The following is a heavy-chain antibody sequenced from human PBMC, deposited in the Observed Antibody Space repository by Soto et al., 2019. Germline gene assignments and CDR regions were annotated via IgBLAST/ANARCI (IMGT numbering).Heavy chain of an antibody. CDR2: ISSSSSYI. J-gene: IGHJ4*02. CDR3: ARSDELGPDYADY. V-gene: IGHV3-21*01. D-gene: IGHD4-17*01. CDR1: GFTFSSYS. Sequence: EVQLVESGGGLVKPGGSLRLSCAASGFTFSSYSMNWVRQAPGKGLEWVSSISSSSSYIYYADSVKGRFTISRDNAKNSLYLQMNSLRAEDTAVYYCARSDELGPDYADYWGQGTLVTVSS.